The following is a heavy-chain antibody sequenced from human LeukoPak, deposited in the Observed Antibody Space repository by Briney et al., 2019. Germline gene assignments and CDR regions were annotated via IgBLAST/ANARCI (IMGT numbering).Heavy chain of an antibody. Sequence: SGGSLRLSCAASGFSLSSQWMSWVRQAPGKGLEWVANIKRDGSEKYYVDSVKGRFTISRDNAKNSVYLQMNNLRAEDTAVYYCARPFRHWGQGTLVTVSS. CDR3: ARPFRH. CDR2: IKRDGSEK. V-gene: IGHV3-7*03. J-gene: IGHJ4*02. CDR1: GFSLSSQW.